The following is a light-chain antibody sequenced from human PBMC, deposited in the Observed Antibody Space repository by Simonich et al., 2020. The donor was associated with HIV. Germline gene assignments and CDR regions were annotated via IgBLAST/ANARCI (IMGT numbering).Light chain of an antibody. V-gene: IGLV2-14*01. CDR1: SSDVGGYNY. CDR2: DVT. Sequence: QSALTQPRSVSGSPGQSVTISCTGTSSDVGGYNYVSWYQQHPGKAPKLIIYDVTQRPSGVSNRFSGSKSDKTASLTISGLQAEDEADYYCSSFTSSSTVVFGGGTKLTVL. CDR3: SSFTSSSTVV. J-gene: IGLJ2*01.